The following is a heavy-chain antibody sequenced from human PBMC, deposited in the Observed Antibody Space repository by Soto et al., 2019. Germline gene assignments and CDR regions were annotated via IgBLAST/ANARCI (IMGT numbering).Heavy chain of an antibody. J-gene: IGHJ4*02. V-gene: IGHV3-53*01. CDR2: IYSGGST. CDR1: GFTVSSNY. Sequence: GGSLRLSCAASGFTVSSNYMSWVRQAPGKGLEWVSVIYSGGSTYYADSVKGRFTISRDNSKNTLYLQMNSLRAEDTAVYYCARTPSSGSWYFDVYFDYWGQGTLVTVSS. CDR3: ARTPSSGSWYFDVYFDY. D-gene: IGHD6-13*01.